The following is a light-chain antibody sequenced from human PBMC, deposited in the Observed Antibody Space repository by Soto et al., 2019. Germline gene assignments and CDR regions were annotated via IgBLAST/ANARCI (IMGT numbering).Light chain of an antibody. J-gene: IGKJ1*01. CDR3: QQSGSSPGT. CDR1: QSVSSIY. V-gene: IGKV3-20*01. CDR2: HVS. Sequence: MTQSPGTLSLCQGERDTLSCRASQSVSSIYLACYQQKPGQAPRFIIYHVSSRATGIPDRLSGSGSGTDFTFTISRLEPEDFAVYYCQQSGSSPGTFGQGTKVDIK.